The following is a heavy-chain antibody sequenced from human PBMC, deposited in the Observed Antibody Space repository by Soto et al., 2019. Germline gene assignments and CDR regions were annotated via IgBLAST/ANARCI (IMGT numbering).Heavy chain of an antibody. Sequence: QVQLQESGTGLVKTSQTLSLTCTVSGGDINNGGYYWSWIRQHPGEGLEWIGHISSSGSIYYVPSLKSRVTISLDTSKNQFSLKLGFVTAADTALYYCARATLLEQLEYWGQGTLVIVSS. V-gene: IGHV4-31*03. J-gene: IGHJ4*02. D-gene: IGHD6-13*01. CDR1: GGDINNGGYY. CDR2: ISSSGSI. CDR3: ARATLLEQLEY.